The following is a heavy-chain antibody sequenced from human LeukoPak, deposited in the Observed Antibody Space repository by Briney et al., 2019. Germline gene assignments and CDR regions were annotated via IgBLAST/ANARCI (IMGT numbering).Heavy chain of an antibody. J-gene: IGHJ4*02. V-gene: IGHV3-7*01. Sequence: GGSLRLSCAASGFTFSAYWMTWVRQAPGKGLEWVAIINENGGLRYYVDSVKGRFTISRDNAKNSLFLQMNSLRAEDTAVYYCARDKLVGDSYFEYWGQGTLVTVSS. D-gene: IGHD1-26*01. CDR1: GFTFSAYW. CDR2: INENGGLR. CDR3: ARDKLVGDSYFEY.